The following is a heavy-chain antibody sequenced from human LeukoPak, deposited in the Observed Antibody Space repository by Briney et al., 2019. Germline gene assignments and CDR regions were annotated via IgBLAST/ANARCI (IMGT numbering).Heavy chain of an antibody. V-gene: IGHV3-30*02. D-gene: IGHD2-2*01. J-gene: IGHJ1*01. CDR2: ITYDGSNQ. CDR1: GFAFSSCG. CDR3: AKDLGRYCSSTSCYET. Sequence: PGGSLRLSCAASGFAFSSCGIHWVRQAPGKGLEWVAFITYDGSNQGYADSVKGRFTISRDNSKNTMYLQMSSLRAEDTAVYYCAKDLGRYCSSTSCYETWGQGSLVTVSS.